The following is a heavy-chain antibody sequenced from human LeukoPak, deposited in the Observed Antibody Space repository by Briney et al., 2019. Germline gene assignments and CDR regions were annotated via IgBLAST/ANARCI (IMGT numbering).Heavy chain of an antibody. J-gene: IGHJ5*02. V-gene: IGHV1-46*01. D-gene: IGHD3-10*01. Sequence: ASVKVSCKTSGYTFINNWMHWVRQAPGQGLEWIGLINPIGTGTLYAQKFQGRVTLTRDMSTSTDYMELRSLRSDDTAVYYCARDHSVGDIAWWFDPWGQGTLVTVSS. CDR2: INPIGTGT. CDR3: ARDHSVGDIAWWFDP. CDR1: GYTFINNW.